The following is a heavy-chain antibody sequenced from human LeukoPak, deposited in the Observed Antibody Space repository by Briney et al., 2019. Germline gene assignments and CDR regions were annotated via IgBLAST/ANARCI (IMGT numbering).Heavy chain of an antibody. CDR2: IIPIFGTA. CDR1: GGTFSSYA. D-gene: IGHD7-27*01. J-gene: IGHJ6*03. CDR3: ASHTRIINWGWGYYYYYMDV. Sequence: SVKVSCKASGGTFSSYAISWVRQAPGQGLEWMGGIIPIFGTANYAQKFQGRVTITTDESTSTAYMELSSLRSEDTAVYYCASHTRIINWGWGYYYYYMDVWGKGTTVTVSS. V-gene: IGHV1-69*05.